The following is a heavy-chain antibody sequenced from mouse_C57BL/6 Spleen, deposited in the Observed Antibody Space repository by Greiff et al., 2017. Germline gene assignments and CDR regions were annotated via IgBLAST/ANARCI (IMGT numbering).Heavy chain of an antibody. Sequence: QVQLQQPGAELVRPGSSVKLSCKASGYTFTSYWMHWVKQRPIQGLEWIGNIDPSDSETHYNQKFKDKATLTVDKSSSTAYMQLSSLTSEDPAVYYCARPHYYGSSLYAMDYWGQGTSVTVSS. D-gene: IGHD1-1*01. CDR3: ARPHYYGSSLYAMDY. V-gene: IGHV1-52*01. CDR1: GYTFTSYW. CDR2: IDPSDSET. J-gene: IGHJ4*01.